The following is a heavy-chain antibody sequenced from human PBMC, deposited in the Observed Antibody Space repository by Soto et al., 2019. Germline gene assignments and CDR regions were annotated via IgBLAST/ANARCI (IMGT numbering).Heavy chain of an antibody. CDR2: IDPSDSQT. J-gene: IGHJ4*02. CDR3: ARQIYDSDTGPNFQYYFDS. Sequence: GESLKISCNGSGYSFAGYWITLVRPKPGKGLGWMGRIDPSDSQTYYSPSFRGHVTISATKSITTVFLQWSSLRASDTAMYYCARQIYDSDTGPNFQYYFDSWGQGTPVTVSS. V-gene: IGHV5-10-1*01. CDR1: GYSFAGYW. D-gene: IGHD3-22*01.